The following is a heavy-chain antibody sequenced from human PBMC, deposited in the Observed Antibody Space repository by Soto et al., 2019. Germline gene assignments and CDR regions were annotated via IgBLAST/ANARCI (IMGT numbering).Heavy chain of an antibody. Sequence: SLRLSCAASGFTFSSYAMSWVRQAPGKGLEWVSAISGSGGSTYYADSVKGRFTISRDNSKNTLYLQMNSLRAEDTAVYYCAKDLRFVGIAAARCMDVWGKGTTVTVSS. CDR3: AKDLRFVGIAAARCMDV. J-gene: IGHJ6*03. CDR2: ISGSGGST. V-gene: IGHV3-23*01. CDR1: GFTFSSYA. D-gene: IGHD6-13*01.